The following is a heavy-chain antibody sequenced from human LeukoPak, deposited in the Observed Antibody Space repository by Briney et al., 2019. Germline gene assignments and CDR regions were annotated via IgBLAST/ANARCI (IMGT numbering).Heavy chain of an antibody. CDR1: GFTFSSYS. Sequence: GGSLRLSCAASGFTFSSYSMNWVRQAPGKGLEWVSSISSSSSYIYYADSVKGRFTISRDNAKNSLYLQMNSLRAEDTAVYYCARLPTWFGEEGDGMDVWGQGTTVTVSS. J-gene: IGHJ6*02. CDR2: ISSSSSYI. V-gene: IGHV3-21*01. D-gene: IGHD3-10*01. CDR3: ARLPTWFGEEGDGMDV.